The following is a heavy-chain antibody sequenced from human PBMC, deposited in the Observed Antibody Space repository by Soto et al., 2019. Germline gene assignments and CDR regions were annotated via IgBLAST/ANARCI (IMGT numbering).Heavy chain of an antibody. J-gene: IGHJ5*02. CDR2: FDPEDGET. CDR3: ATVFSGYSSGWYGWFDP. Sequence: ASVKASCKVSGYTLTELSMHWVRQAPGKGLEWMGGFDPEDGETIYAQKFQGRVTMTEDTSTDTAYMELSSLRSEDTAVYYCATVFSGYSSGWYGWFDPWGQRTLVTVSS. CDR1: GYTLTELS. D-gene: IGHD6-19*01. V-gene: IGHV1-24*01.